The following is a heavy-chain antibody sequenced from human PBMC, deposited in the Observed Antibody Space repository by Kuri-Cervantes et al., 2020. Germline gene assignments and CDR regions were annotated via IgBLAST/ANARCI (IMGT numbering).Heavy chain of an antibody. CDR2: ISAYNGNT. D-gene: IGHD1-26*01. CDR3: ARATVRWELPVGYYYYGMDV. CDR1: GYTFTSYG. J-gene: IGHJ6*02. V-gene: IGHV1-18*01. Sequence: ASVKVSCKASGYTFTSYGISWVRQAPGQGLEWMGWISAYNGNTNYAQKLQGRVTMTTDTSTSTAYMELRSLRSDDTAVYYCARATVRWELPVGYYYYGMDVWGQGTMVTVSS.